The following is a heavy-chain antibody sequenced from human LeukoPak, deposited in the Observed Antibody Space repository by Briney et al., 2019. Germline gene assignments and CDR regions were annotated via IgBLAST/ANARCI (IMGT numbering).Heavy chain of an antibody. CDR3: VKEYGSAFDK. CDR1: GFIFSTYS. V-gene: IGHV3-48*04. J-gene: IGHJ4*02. D-gene: IGHD6-6*01. CDR2: ISRYSSTR. Sequence: GGSLRLSCAASGFIFSTYSLNWVRQPPRPGLEWISYISRYSSTRTYADSVNGRFTVSRVNTTNSLYLQLDSLRAEDTADYHCVKEYGSAFDKWGQGTLVTVSS.